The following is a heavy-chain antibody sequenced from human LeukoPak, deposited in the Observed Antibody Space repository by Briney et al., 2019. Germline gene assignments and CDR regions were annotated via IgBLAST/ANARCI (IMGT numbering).Heavy chain of an antibody. J-gene: IGHJ4*02. CDR3: ARDLTGITIFGVATRGFDY. D-gene: IGHD3-3*01. CDR1: GYTFTIYG. V-gene: IGHV1-18*01. Sequence: GASVTVSCTASGYTFTIYGISWVRQAPGQGLEWMGWISAYNGNTNYAQKLQGRVTITADESTSTAYMELSSLRSEDTAVYYCARDLTGITIFGVATRGFDYWGQGTLVTVSS. CDR2: ISAYNGNT.